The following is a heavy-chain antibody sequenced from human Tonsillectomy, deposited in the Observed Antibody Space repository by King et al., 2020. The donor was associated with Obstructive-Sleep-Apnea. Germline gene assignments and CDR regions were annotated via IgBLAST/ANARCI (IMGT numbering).Heavy chain of an antibody. V-gene: IGHV4-39*01. CDR2: IYYSGST. CDR3: ARVDPPRRGFGESVFFDY. J-gene: IGHJ4*02. Sequence: QLQESGPGLVKPSETLSLTCTVSGGSISRSRYYWGWIRQPPGKGLEWIGTIYYSGSTSYRPSLKSRVTISVDTSKNQFSLKLTSVTAADTAVYYCARVDPPRRGFGESVFFDYWGQGTLVTVSS. D-gene: IGHD3-10*01. CDR1: GGSISRSRYY.